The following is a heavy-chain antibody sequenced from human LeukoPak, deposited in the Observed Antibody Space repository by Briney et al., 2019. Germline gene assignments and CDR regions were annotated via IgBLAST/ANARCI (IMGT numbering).Heavy chain of an antibody. V-gene: IGHV1-2*02. Sequence: GASVKVSCKASGYTFTGYYMHWVRQAPGQGLEWMGWINPNSGGTNYAQKFQGGVTMTRDTSISTAYTELSRLRSDDTAVYYCARDPSYNLNWFDPWGQGTLVTVSS. CDR3: ARDPSYNLNWFDP. CDR2: INPNSGGT. CDR1: GYTFTGYY. D-gene: IGHD1-14*01. J-gene: IGHJ5*02.